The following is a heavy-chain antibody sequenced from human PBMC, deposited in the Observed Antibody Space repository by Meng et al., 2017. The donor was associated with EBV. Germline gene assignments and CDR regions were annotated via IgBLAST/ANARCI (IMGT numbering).Heavy chain of an antibody. CDR2: INAGNGNT. Sequence: QSQLVQSGAEVKKPGASVKVSCKASGYTFTSYAMHWVRQAPGQRLEWMGWINAGNGNTKYSQKFQGRVTITRDTSASTAYMELSSLRSEDTAVYYCARSGATIFGVVIPTYYFDYWGQGTLVTVSS. J-gene: IGHJ4*02. CDR3: ARSGATIFGVVIPTYYFDY. V-gene: IGHV1-3*01. CDR1: GYTFTSYA. D-gene: IGHD3-3*01.